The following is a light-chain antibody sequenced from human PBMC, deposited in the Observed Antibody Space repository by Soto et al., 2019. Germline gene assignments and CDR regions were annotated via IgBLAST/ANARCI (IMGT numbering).Light chain of an antibody. V-gene: IGKV3-11*01. CDR2: DAS. CDR3: QHRMNWPLT. Sequence: EIGKAPSPAPPSFFPRGRAPPSRRASQSVSSYLLWYQQKPGQAPRLLIYDASNRASGTPARFSGSGSETDFTLTISSLEPEDFAVYYCQHRMNWPLTFGQGTRLEIK. CDR1: QSVSSY. J-gene: IGKJ5*01.